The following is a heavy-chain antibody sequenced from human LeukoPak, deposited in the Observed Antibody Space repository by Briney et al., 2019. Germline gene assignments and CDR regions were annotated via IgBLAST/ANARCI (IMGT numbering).Heavy chain of an antibody. CDR2: ISGSGGST. V-gene: IGHV3-23*01. D-gene: IGHD3-10*01. CDR3: AKVVSTGSYFDY. CDR1: GFTFSSYE. J-gene: IGHJ4*02. Sequence: GGSLRLSCAASGFTFSSYEMNWVRQAPGKGLEWVSAISGSGGSTYYADSVKGRFTISRDNSKNTLYLQMNSLRAEDTAVYYCAKVVSTGSYFDYWGQGTLVTVSS.